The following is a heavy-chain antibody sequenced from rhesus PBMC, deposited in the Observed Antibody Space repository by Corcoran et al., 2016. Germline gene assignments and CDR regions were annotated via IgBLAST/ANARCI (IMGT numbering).Heavy chain of an antibody. V-gene: IGHV4S10*01. CDR1: GGSISDSYR. Sequence: QLRLQESGPGLVKPSETLSLTCAVSGGSISDSYRWSCIRQPPGKGLEWIGYIYGSSTSTNYNPSLNSRVTNSKDTSKNQFSVKLSAVTAADTAVYYCAREVVSTCFDYWGQGVLVTVSS. CDR2: IYGSSTST. J-gene: IGHJ4*01. CDR3: AREVVSTCFDY. D-gene: IGHD3-16*01.